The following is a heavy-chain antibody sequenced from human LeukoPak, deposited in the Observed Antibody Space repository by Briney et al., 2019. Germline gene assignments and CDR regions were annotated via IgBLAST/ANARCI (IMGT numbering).Heavy chain of an antibody. CDR1: GGSISSSSYF. CDR3: ARTRRDGYNQLSELDY. Sequence: PSETLSLTCTVSGGSISSSSYFWGWIRQPPGEGLEWIGTIYYSGSTYYNPSLKSRVTISIDTSKNQFSLRLTSVTAADTAVYYCARTRRDGYNQLSELDYWGQGTLVTVSS. D-gene: IGHD5-24*01. J-gene: IGHJ4*02. V-gene: IGHV4-39*07. CDR2: IYYSGST.